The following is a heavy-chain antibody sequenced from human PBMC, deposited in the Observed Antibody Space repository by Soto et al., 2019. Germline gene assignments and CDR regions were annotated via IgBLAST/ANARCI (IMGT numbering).Heavy chain of an antibody. V-gene: IGHV4-39*01. Sequence: SETLSLTCTVSGGSISSSSYYWGWIRQPPGKGLEWIGSIYYSGSTYYTPSLKSRVTISVDTSKTPFSLKLSSVTAADTAVYYCARLHSGYDYYDYWGQGTLVTVSS. D-gene: IGHD5-12*01. CDR2: IYYSGST. CDR1: GGSISSSSYY. CDR3: ARLHSGYDYYDY. J-gene: IGHJ4*02.